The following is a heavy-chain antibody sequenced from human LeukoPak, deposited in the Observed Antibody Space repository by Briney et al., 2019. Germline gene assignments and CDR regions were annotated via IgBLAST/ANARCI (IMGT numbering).Heavy chain of an antibody. CDR1: GYTFTNYF. CDR2: INPSGGST. V-gene: IGHV1-46*01. D-gene: IGHD3-9*01. Sequence: ASVKVSCKASGYTFTNYFMHWVRQAPGQGLEWMGIINPSGGSTSYAQKFQGRVTMTRDTSTSTVYMEPSSLRSEDTAVYYCARGILFDILTGYPDYWGQGTLVTVSS. J-gene: IGHJ4*02. CDR3: ARGILFDILTGYPDY.